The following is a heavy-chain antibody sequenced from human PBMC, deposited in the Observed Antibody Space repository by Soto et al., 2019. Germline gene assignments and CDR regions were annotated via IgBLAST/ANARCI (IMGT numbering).Heavy chain of an antibody. CDR2: IYRGGNR. CDR1: GFTVSNNY. Sequence: EVQLVESGGGLVQPGGSLRLSCAASGFTVSNNYMSWVRQSPGKGLEWVSLIYRGGNRKYPDPVKDRFAITRDSSTNTLFLHMNSLGAEDTAMFYCAAFLPTVQTPFQHWGQGTLVIVSS. D-gene: IGHD4-17*01. CDR3: AAFLPTVQTPFQH. V-gene: IGHV3-66*01. J-gene: IGHJ1*01.